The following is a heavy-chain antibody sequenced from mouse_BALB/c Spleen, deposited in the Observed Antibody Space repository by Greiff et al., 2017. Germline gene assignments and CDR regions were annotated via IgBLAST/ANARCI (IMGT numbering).Heavy chain of an antibody. Sequence: EVKLQESGPELVKPGASVKMSCKASGYTFTSYVMHWVKQKPGQGLEWIGYINPYNDGTKYNEKFKGKATLTSDKSSSTAYMELSSLTSEDSAVYYCARGITTPYRSFDYWGQGTTLTVSS. V-gene: IGHV1-14*01. CDR1: GYTFTSYV. D-gene: IGHD1-3*01. CDR3: ARGITTPYRSFDY. J-gene: IGHJ2*01. CDR2: INPYNDGT.